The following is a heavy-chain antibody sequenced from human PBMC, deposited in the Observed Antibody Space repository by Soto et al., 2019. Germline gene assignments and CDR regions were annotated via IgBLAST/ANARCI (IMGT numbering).Heavy chain of an antibody. J-gene: IGHJ5*02. Sequence: GASVKVSCKASGYTFYRYGITWVLQAPGQGLEWMGGINPSNDNTNYAQKFRGRVTMTTDASTSTAHMELRSLKSDDTAVYYCARDTQQDSNGYYLEWFDPWGQGTLVTVSS. V-gene: IGHV1-18*01. CDR1: GYTFYRYG. CDR3: ARDTQQDSNGYYLEWFDP. D-gene: IGHD3-22*01. CDR2: INPSNDNT.